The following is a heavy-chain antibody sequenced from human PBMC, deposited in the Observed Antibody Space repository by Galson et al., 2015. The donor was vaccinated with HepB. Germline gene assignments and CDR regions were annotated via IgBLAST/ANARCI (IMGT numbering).Heavy chain of an antibody. CDR1: GYSFTSYW. CDR3: ARRGKHYYGSGTYYYYFDF. D-gene: IGHD3-10*01. CDR2: IDPSDSYT. Sequence: QSGAEVKKPGESLRISCKGSGYSFTSYWISWVRQMPGKGLEWMGRIDPSDSYTNYSPSFQGHVTISADKSISTAYLQWSSLKASDTAMYFCARRGKHYYGSGTYYYYFDFWGQGTLVTVSS. V-gene: IGHV5-10-1*01. J-gene: IGHJ4*02.